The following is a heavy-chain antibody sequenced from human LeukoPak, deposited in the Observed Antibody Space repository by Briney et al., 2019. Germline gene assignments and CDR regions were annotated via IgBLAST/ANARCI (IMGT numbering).Heavy chain of an antibody. J-gene: IGHJ3*02. CDR1: GFTFSTYW. Sequence: GGSLRLSCAASGFTFSTYWMSWVRQAPGKGLEWVAIIRQDGSEKYYVDSVKGRFTISRDNAKNSLSLQMNSLRAEDTAVYYCARDTKTYDSGSYYDAFDIWGQGTMVTVSS. V-gene: IGHV3-7*01. D-gene: IGHD3-10*01. CDR2: IRQDGSEK. CDR3: ARDTKTYDSGSYYDAFDI.